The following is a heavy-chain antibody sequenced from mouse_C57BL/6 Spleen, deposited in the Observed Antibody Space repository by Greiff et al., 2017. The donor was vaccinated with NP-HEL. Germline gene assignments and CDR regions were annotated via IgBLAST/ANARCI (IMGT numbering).Heavy chain of an antibody. D-gene: IGHD2-1*01. CDR2: ISDGGSYT. CDR3: AREDGNYDTWFAY. CDR1: GFPFSSYA. Sequence: EVKLVESGGGLVKPGGSLKLSCAASGFPFSSYAMSWVRQTPEKRLEWVATISDGGSYTYYPDNVKGRFTISRDNAKNNLYLQMSHLKSEDTAMYYCAREDGNYDTWFAYWGQGTLVTVSA. J-gene: IGHJ3*01. V-gene: IGHV5-4*01.